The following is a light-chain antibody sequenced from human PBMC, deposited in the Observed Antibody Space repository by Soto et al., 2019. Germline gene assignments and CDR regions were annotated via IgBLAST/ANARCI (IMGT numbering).Light chain of an antibody. Sequence: FFLTQSLDTLSLSLGERATLTCRASQSVTNYIAWYQQRPGQAPRLLIYDASNSATGVPARFSASRSGTDFTLTISDLEPADFGFYYCQQRRNWPPGFGQGTKVEIK. CDR3: QQRRNWPPG. V-gene: IGKV3-11*01. CDR2: DAS. CDR1: QSVTNY. J-gene: IGKJ1*01.